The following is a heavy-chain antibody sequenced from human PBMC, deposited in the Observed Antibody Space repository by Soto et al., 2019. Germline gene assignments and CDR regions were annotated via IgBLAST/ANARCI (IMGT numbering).Heavy chain of an antibody. CDR1: GYTFTRYG. V-gene: IGHV1-18*01. Sequence: GASVKVSCKASGYTFTRYGIGWARQALGQGLEWMGWINTYNGNTNYAQNVQGRVTLTTDTSTSTAYMELRSLRSNDTAIYYCAMVDVYVTPSPQDVWGQGTTVTVSS. CDR3: AMVDVYVTPSPQDV. D-gene: IGHD3-16*01. CDR2: INTYNGNT. J-gene: IGHJ6*02.